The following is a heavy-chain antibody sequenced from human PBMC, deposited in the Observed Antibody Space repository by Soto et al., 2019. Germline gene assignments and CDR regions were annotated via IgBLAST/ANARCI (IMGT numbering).Heavy chain of an antibody. J-gene: IGHJ6*02. V-gene: IGHV4-31*03. CDR1: GGSVNNANYF. Sequence: QVRLEESGPGLVKPSETLSLICSVSGGSVNNANYFWNWIRHHPENGLEWIGYIYYSGSTRYNPSFKHRATLSIATSKNQFSLRLNSVTVADTAVYFCARDADYGGSRGGMDVWGRGTTVTVSS. CDR2: IYYSGST. D-gene: IGHD4-17*01. CDR3: ARDADYGGSRGGMDV.